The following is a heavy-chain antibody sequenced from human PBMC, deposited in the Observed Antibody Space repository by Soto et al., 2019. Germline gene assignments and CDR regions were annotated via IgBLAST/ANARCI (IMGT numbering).Heavy chain of an antibody. CDR1: GFTFSDYS. D-gene: IGHD3-10*01. CDR3: ARDGHSPMVELDC. Sequence: EVQLVESGGGLVQPGGSLRLSCAASGFTFSDYSMNWVRQAPGKGLEWVSYIDSVGRTTHYADSGKGRFIISRDNAKASLCLQMNSLRAEDTAVYYCARDGHSPMVELDCWGQGTLVTVSS. V-gene: IGHV3-48*01. J-gene: IGHJ4*02. CDR2: IDSVGRTT.